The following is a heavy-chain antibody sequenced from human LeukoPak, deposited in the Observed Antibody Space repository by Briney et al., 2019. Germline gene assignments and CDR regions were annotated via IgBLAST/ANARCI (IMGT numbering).Heavy chain of an antibody. V-gene: IGHV1-69*01. CDR1: GGTFSSYA. CDR2: IIPIFGTA. D-gene: IGHD3-9*01. CDR3: ASYDIYPPHRFDP. Sequence: SVKVSCKASGGTFSSYAISWVRQAPGQGLKWMGGIIPIFGTANYAQKFQGRVTITADESTSTAYMELSSLRSEDTAVYYCASYDIYPPHRFDPWGQGTLVTVSS. J-gene: IGHJ5*02.